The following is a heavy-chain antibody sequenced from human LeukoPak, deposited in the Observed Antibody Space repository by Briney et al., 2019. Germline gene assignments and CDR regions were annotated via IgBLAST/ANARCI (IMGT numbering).Heavy chain of an antibody. Sequence: SETLSLTCTVSGGSISSGGYYWSWIRQPAGKGLEWIGRIYTSGNTNYNPSLKSRATISVDTSKNQFSLELNSVTAADTAIYYCARSDTYGGVIAFDAFDIWGPGAMVTVSS. CDR1: GGSISSGGYY. D-gene: IGHD3-16*02. J-gene: IGHJ3*02. CDR2: IYTSGNT. CDR3: ARSDTYGGVIAFDAFDI. V-gene: IGHV4-61*02.